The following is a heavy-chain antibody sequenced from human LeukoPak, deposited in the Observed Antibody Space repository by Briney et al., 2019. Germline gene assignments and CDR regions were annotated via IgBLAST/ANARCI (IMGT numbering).Heavy chain of an antibody. CDR1: GFTVSSNY. CDR3: ARIRRDYYGMDV. J-gene: IGHJ6*02. V-gene: IGHV3-66*01. CDR2: IYTGCST. Sequence: PGGSLRLSCAASGFTVSSNYMNWVRQAPGEGLEWVSVIYTGCSTYSAKSVKGRFTISSDHSKNPLYLQMNGLKAEDTAVYYCARIRRDYYGMDVWGQGTTVTVSS. D-gene: IGHD3-10*01.